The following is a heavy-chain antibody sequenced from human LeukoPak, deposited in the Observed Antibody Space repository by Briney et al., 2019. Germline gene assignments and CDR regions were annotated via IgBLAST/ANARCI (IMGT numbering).Heavy chain of an antibody. CDR1: GFTFSSYA. CDR3: AKSFEWELRGYFDY. CDR2: ISGSGGST. V-gene: IGHV3-23*01. Sequence: GGSLRLSCAASGFTFSSYAMGWVRQAPGKGLEWVSAISGSGGSTYYADSVKGRFTISRDNSKNTLYLQMNSLRAEDTAVYYCAKSFEWELRGYFDYWGQGTLVTVSS. J-gene: IGHJ4*02. D-gene: IGHD1-26*01.